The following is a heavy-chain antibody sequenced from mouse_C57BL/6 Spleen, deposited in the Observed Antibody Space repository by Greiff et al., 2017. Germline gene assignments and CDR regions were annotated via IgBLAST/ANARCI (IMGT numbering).Heavy chain of an antibody. Sequence: EVKLVESGEGLVKPGGSLKLSCAASGFTFSSYAMSWVRQTPEKRLEWVAYISSGGDYIYYADTVKGRFTISRDNARNTLYLQMSSLKSEDTAMYYCTRVTGRYYAMDYWGQGTSVTVSS. V-gene: IGHV5-9-1*02. J-gene: IGHJ4*01. CDR3: TRVTGRYYAMDY. D-gene: IGHD4-1*01. CDR2: ISSGGDYI. CDR1: GFTFSSYA.